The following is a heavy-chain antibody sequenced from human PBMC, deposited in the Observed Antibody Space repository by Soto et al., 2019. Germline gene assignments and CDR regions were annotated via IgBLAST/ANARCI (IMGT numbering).Heavy chain of an antibody. J-gene: IGHJ6*02. D-gene: IGHD3-9*01. V-gene: IGHV4-59*01. CDR3: ARADYEILTGSYAMDV. CDR1: GGSISNYY. Sequence: QVQLQESGPGLVRPSETLSLTCSVSGGSISNYYWNWIRQPPGKGLEWIGYVYYSGSTHFHPSLKSRVTMSVDTSKNHFSLNLSSVTAADAAIYYCARADYEILTGSYAMDVWGQGTTVTVSS. CDR2: VYYSGST.